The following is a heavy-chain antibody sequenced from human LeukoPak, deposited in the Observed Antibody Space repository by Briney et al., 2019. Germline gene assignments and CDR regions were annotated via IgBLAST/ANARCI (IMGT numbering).Heavy chain of an antibody. J-gene: IGHJ5*02. D-gene: IGHD4-17*01. Sequence: GGSLRLSCVVSGFIFSNAWLTWVRQAPGKGREWVGRIKSKTDGETTDYAAPVKGRFTISRDDSKNTLYLQMNSLKTEDTAVYYCTTDHDYGDYAPQVAWGQGTLVTVSS. CDR1: GFIFSNAW. V-gene: IGHV3-15*01. CDR3: TTDHDYGDYAPQVA. CDR2: IKSKTDGETT.